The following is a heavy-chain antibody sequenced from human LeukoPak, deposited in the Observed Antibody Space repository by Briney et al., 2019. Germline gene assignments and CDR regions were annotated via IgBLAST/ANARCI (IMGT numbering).Heavy chain of an antibody. Sequence: SVKVSCKASGGTFSSYTISWVRQAPGQGLEWMGRIIPILGIANYAQKFQGRVTITADKSTSTAYMELSSLRSEDTAVYYCAREGDGYCSSTSCQYYSYYMDVWGKGTTVTVSS. V-gene: IGHV1-69*04. J-gene: IGHJ6*03. D-gene: IGHD2-2*03. CDR1: GGTFSSYT. CDR2: IIPILGIA. CDR3: AREGDGYCSSTSCQYYSYYMDV.